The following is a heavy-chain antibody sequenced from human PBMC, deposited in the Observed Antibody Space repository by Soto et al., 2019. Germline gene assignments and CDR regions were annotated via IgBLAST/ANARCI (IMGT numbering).Heavy chain of an antibody. V-gene: IGHV4-31*03. CDR2: IYYSGST. CDR1: GGSISSGGYY. D-gene: IGHD3-16*01. J-gene: IGHJ6*03. CDR3: ARVWAGADEDYYYYMDV. Sequence: SETLSLTCTVSGGSISSGGYYWSWIRKHPGKGLEWIGYIYYSGSTYYNPSLKSRVTISVDTSKNQFSLKLSSVTAADTAMYYRARVWAGADEDYYYYMDVWGKGTTVTVSS.